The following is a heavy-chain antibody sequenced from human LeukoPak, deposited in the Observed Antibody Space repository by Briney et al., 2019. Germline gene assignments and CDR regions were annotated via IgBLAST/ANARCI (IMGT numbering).Heavy chain of an antibody. J-gene: IGHJ4*02. CDR2: ISVSGTIM. CDR3: AKDYVSGDGYWDFDY. V-gene: IGHV3-11*01. CDR1: GFTFTDYY. Sequence: GGSLRLSCATSGFTFTDYYMSWIRQAPGKGLEWVSYISVSGTIMYYADSVKGRFTLSRDNAKNSLYLQMNSLRAEDTAVYYCAKDYVSGDGYWDFDYWGQGTLVTVSS. D-gene: IGHD5-24*01.